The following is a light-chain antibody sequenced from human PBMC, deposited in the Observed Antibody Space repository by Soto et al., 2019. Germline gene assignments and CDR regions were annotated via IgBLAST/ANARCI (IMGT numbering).Light chain of an antibody. V-gene: IGKV1-5*01. CDR1: QAIGTW. Sequence: DIQVTHYTSALSASVGDRVTITCRASQAIGTWLAWYQQKPGKAPKLLVYDASNLEGGVPSRFSGSGSGTDFTLTISSLQPEDFATYYCLQVDVYPWTFGQGTKVDNK. J-gene: IGKJ1*01. CDR3: LQVDVYPWT. CDR2: DAS.